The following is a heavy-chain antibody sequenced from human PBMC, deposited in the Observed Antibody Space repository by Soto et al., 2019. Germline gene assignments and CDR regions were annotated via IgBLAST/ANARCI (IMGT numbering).Heavy chain of an antibody. CDR3: ARDWGHYYGSGSFPSPHPSDI. CDR1: GYTFTDYY. J-gene: IGHJ4*02. V-gene: IGHV1-2*04. D-gene: IGHD3-10*01. CDR2: INPNSGGT. Sequence: QVQLVQSGAEVKKPGASVKVSCKASGYTFTDYYLHWVRQAPGQGLEWMGWINPNSGGTHYAQKFQGWVTMNRDTSITTAYMELNRLTSDDTAVYYCARDWGHYYGSGSFPSPHPSDIWGQGTLVTVSS.